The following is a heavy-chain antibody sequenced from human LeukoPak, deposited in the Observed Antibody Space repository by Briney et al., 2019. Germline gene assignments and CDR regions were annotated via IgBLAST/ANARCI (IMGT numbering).Heavy chain of an antibody. V-gene: IGHV4-59*01. J-gene: IGHJ5*02. CDR2: IYYSGST. D-gene: IGHD2-15*01. CDR3: ARGLRYCSGGSCYMYWFDP. Sequence: SETLSLTCTVFGGSISSYYWSWIRQPPGKGLEWIGYIYYSGSTNYNPSLKSRVTISVDTSKNQFSLKLSSVTAADTAVYYCARGLRYCSGGSCYMYWFDPWGQGTLVTVSS. CDR1: GGSISSYY.